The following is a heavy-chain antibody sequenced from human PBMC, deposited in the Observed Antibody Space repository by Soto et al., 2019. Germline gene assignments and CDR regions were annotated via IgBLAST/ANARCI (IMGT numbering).Heavy chain of an antibody. Sequence: GGSLRLSCAASGFIFENFGMSWVRQAPGKGLEWISSISGSGFKKYYADSVKGRYTISRDNSKSTVYLELNNLSAEDTAVYHCAKNQGVELVPLATVDWFDPWGQGSVGTVSS. CDR3: AKNQGVELVPLATVDWFDP. D-gene: IGHD1-26*01. V-gene: IGHV3-23*01. J-gene: IGHJ5*02. CDR1: GFIFENFG. CDR2: ISGSGFKK.